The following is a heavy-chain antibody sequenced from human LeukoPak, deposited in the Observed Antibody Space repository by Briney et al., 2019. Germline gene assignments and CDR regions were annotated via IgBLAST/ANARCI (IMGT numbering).Heavy chain of an antibody. CDR3: ARDWELRYYYYGMDV. J-gene: IGHJ6*02. CDR1: GFTVSSNY. Sequence: GGSLRLSCAASGFTVSSNYMSWVRRAPGKGLEWVSVIYSGGSTYYADSVKGRFTISRDNSKNTLYLQMNSLRAEDTAVYYCARDWELRYYYYGMDVWGQGTTVTVSS. CDR2: IYSGGST. D-gene: IGHD1-7*01. V-gene: IGHV3-66*01.